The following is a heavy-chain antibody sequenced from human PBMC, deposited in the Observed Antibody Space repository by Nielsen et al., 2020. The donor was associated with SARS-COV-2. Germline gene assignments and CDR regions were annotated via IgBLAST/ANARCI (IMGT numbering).Heavy chain of an antibody. D-gene: IGHD1-26*01. CDR1: GFTFSDYY. CDR2: ISSSGSTI. J-gene: IGHJ4*02. CDR3: AREDGSYYVDY. Sequence: GESLKISCAASGFTFSDYYMSWIRQAPGKGLEWVSYISSSGSTIYYADSVKGRFTISRDNAKNSLYLQMNSLRAEDTAVYYCAREDGSYYVDYWGQGTLVTVSS. V-gene: IGHV3-11*04.